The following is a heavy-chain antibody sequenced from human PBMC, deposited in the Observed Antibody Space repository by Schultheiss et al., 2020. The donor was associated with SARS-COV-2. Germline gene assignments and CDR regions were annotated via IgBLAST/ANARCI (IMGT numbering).Heavy chain of an antibody. CDR3: ARPYGGNPGLGY. V-gene: IGHV3-21*01. D-gene: IGHD4-23*01. Sequence: GGSLRLSCAASGFTFSDYYMSWVRQAPGKGLEWVSSISSSSSYIYYAGSVKGRFTISRDNAKNTLYLQMNSLRAEDTAVYYCARPYGGNPGLGYWGLGTLVTVSS. CDR2: ISSSSSYI. J-gene: IGHJ4*02. CDR1: GFTFSDYY.